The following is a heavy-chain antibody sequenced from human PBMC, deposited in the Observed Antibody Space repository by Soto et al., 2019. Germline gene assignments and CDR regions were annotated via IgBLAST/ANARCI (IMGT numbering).Heavy chain of an antibody. CDR3: ATESGSTYGYFDH. J-gene: IGHJ4*02. Sequence: SETLSLTCAVSGGSVTSDEDYWTWIRQSPGKGLEWIGYISNSGSTGYNPSLKTRPSMSVDRSKNQFTLRLTSVTAADTAVYFCATESGSTYGYFDHWGQGTQVTVSS. V-gene: IGHV4-30-4*01. CDR1: GGSVTSDEDY. CDR2: ISNSGST. D-gene: IGHD5-18*01.